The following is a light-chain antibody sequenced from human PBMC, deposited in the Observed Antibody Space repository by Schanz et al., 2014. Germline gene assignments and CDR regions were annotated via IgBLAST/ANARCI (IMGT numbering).Light chain of an antibody. V-gene: IGKV2-28*01. Sequence: DIVMTQSPLSLPVTPGEPASISCRSSQSLLDSNGGTYLNWYLQKPGQSPHLLIYLGFFRASGVPDRFSGSGSGTDFTLKISRVEAEDVGVYYCMQALQTPRTFGQGTKLEIK. CDR2: LGF. CDR1: QSLLDSNGGTY. J-gene: IGKJ2*02. CDR3: MQALQTPRT.